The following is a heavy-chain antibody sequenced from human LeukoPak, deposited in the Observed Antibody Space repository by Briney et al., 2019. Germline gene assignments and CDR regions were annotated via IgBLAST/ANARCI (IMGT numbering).Heavy chain of an antibody. V-gene: IGHV3-13*01. J-gene: IGHJ4*02. D-gene: IGHD3-10*01. CDR3: ARAVPLARGVNYYDY. CDR1: GFTFSSSD. CDR2: IGPTGDT. Sequence: GGSRRLSCTASGFTFSSSDMRWVRQATGKGLEWVSAIGPTGDTYYPGSVKGRFTISRENARNSLYLQMNSLRAGDTAVYYCARAVPLARGVNYYDYWGQGTLVAVSS.